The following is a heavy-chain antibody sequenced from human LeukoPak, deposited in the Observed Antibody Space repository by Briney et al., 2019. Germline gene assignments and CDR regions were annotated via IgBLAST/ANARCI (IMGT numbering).Heavy chain of an antibody. CDR3: ARRNTGYSSGPQIDYYGMDV. D-gene: IGHD6-19*01. Sequence: GASVKVSCKASGYTFTSYGISWVRQAPGQGLEWMGWISAYNGNTNYAQRLQGRVTMTTDTSTSTAYMELRSLRSDDTAVYYCARRNTGYSSGPQIDYYGMDVWGQGTTVTVSS. J-gene: IGHJ6*02. CDR1: GYTFTSYG. CDR2: ISAYNGNT. V-gene: IGHV1-18*01.